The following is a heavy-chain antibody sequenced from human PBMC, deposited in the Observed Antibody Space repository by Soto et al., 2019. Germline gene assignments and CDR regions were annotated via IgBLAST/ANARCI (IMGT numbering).Heavy chain of an antibody. Sequence: ASVKVSCKVSGYTLTELSMHWVRQAPGKGLEWMGGFDPEDGETIYAQKFQGRVTMAEDTSTDTAYMELSSLRSEDTAVYYCATVQRGSPDHRFFWSGYYPPFDYWGQGTLVTVSS. J-gene: IGHJ4*02. CDR1: GYTLTELS. CDR3: ATVQRGSPDHRFFWSGYYPPFDY. D-gene: IGHD3-3*01. V-gene: IGHV1-24*01. CDR2: FDPEDGET.